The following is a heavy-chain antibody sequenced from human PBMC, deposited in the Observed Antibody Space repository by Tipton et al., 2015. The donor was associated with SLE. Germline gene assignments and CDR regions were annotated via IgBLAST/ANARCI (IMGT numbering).Heavy chain of an antibody. CDR2: INHSGST. Sequence: TLSLTCTVSGASIRSTGYYWGWIRQPPGKGLEWIGEINHSGSTNYNPSLKSRVTISVDTSKNQFSLKVISVTAADTAVYYCAAWGAAPLGFDYWGQGTLVTVSS. CDR3: AAWGAAPLGFDY. D-gene: IGHD6-13*01. CDR1: GASIRSTGYY. J-gene: IGHJ4*02. V-gene: IGHV4-39*07.